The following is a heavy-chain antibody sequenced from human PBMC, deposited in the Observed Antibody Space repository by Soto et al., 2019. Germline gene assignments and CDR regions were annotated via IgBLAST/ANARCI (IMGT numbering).Heavy chain of an antibody. D-gene: IGHD3-16*01. CDR1: GGSINTYY. CDR2: IYSTGST. J-gene: IGHJ6*02. CDR3: ARWGKGSYYYYGMDV. V-gene: IGHV4-59*12. Sequence: PSETLSLTCTVSGGSINTYYWSWIRQPPGKGLEWIGFIYSTGSTNYNPSLKGRVTISADTSKTQFSLKLSSVTAADTAVYYCARWGKGSYYYYGMDVWGQGTTVTVSS.